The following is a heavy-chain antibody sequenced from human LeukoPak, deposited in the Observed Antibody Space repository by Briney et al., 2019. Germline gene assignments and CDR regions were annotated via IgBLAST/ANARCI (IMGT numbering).Heavy chain of an antibody. J-gene: IGHJ5*02. V-gene: IGHV4-4*07. CDR3: ARAGYCSGGSCYSRGHWFDP. Sequence: SETLSLTCTVSGGSISSYYWSWIRQPAGKGLEWIGRIYTSGSTNYNPSLKSRVTMSVDTSKTQFSLKLSSVTAADTAVYYCARAGYCSGGSCYSRGHWFDPWGQGTLVTVSS. D-gene: IGHD2-15*01. CDR2: IYTSGST. CDR1: GGSISSYY.